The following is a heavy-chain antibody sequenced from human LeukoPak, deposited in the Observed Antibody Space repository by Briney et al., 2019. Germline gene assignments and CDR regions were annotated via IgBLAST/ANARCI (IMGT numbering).Heavy chain of an antibody. V-gene: IGHV4-34*01. Sequence: SETLSLTCADYGGSFSGYYWSWIRQPPGKGLEWIGEINHSGSTYYNPSLKSRVTISVDTSKNQFSLKLSSVAAADTAVYYCARDGGYDSSGYYFLKLYYFDYWGQGTLVTVSS. J-gene: IGHJ4*02. CDR3: ARDGGYDSSGYYFLKLYYFDY. CDR2: INHSGST. CDR1: GGSFSGYY. D-gene: IGHD3-22*01.